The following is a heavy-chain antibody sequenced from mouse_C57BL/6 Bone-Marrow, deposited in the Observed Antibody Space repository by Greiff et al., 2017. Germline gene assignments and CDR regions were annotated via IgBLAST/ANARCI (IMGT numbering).Heavy chain of an antibody. Sequence: VKLMESGTELVKPGASVKLSCKASGYTFTSYWMHWVKQRPGQGLEWIGNINPSNGGTNYNEKFKSKATLTVDKSSSTAYMQLSSLTSEDSAVYYCARAITTRLYFDYWGQGTTLTVSS. CDR2: INPSNGGT. D-gene: IGHD2-4*01. J-gene: IGHJ2*01. CDR1: GYTFTSYW. CDR3: ARAITTRLYFDY. V-gene: IGHV1-53*01.